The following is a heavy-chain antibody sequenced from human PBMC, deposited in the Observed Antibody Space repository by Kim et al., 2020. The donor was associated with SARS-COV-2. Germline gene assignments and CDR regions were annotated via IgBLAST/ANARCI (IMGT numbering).Heavy chain of an antibody. D-gene: IGHD5-18*01. Sequence: SETLSLTCAVYRGSFSGYYWSWIRQPPGKGLEWIGEINHSGSTTYNPSPKSRVTISVDTSKNQFSLRLNSVTAADTAVYYCARRGIQFWLLDYWGQGTLVTVSS. CDR2: INHSGST. J-gene: IGHJ4*02. V-gene: IGHV4-34*01. CDR1: RGSFSGYY. CDR3: ARRGIQFWLLDY.